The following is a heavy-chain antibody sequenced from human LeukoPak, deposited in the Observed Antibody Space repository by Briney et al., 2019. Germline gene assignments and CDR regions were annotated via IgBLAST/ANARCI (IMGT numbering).Heavy chain of an antibody. J-gene: IGHJ4*02. CDR1: GYTFITYG. Sequence: ASVKVSCKAPGYTFITYGISWVRQAPGQGLEWMGWISAYNGDTNYAQKLQGRVTMTTDTSTSTAYMELRSLRSDDTAVYYCGRGPYCSGGTCYSQYFDYWGQGTLVTVSS. D-gene: IGHD2-15*01. CDR2: ISAYNGDT. CDR3: GRGPYCSGGTCYSQYFDY. V-gene: IGHV1-18*01.